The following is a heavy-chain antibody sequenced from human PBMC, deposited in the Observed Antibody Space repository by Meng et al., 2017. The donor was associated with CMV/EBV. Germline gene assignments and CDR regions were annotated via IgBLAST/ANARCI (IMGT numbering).Heavy chain of an antibody. CDR2: ISGSGGST. J-gene: IGHJ5*02. Sequence: GGSLRLSSAASGFTFSSYAMSWVRQAPGKGLEWVSAISGSGGSTYYADSVKGRFTISRDNSKNTLYLQMNSLRAEDTAVYYCASSGRFNWNYVGWFDPWGQGTLVTVSS. CDR1: GFTFSSYA. V-gene: IGHV3-23*01. D-gene: IGHD1-7*01. CDR3: ASSGRFNWNYVGWFDP.